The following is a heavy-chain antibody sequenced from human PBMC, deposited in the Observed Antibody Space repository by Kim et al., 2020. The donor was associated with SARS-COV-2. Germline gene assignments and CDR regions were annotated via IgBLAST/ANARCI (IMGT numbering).Heavy chain of an antibody. Sequence: GGSLRLSCAASGFTFSNYGIHWVREAPGKGLECVAAVSYDGSDKYYADSVKGRFIISRDNSKNTVDLQMNSLRAEDTALYHCARSVLVGSRPHGLDVWGQGTTVSVS. V-gene: IGHV3-33*05. CDR1: GFTFSNYG. J-gene: IGHJ6*02. D-gene: IGHD2-2*01. CDR3: ARSVLVGSRPHGLDV. CDR2: VSYDGSDK.